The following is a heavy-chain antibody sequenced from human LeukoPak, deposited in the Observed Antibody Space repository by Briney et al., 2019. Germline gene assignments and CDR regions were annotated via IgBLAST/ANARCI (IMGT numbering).Heavy chain of an antibody. CDR3: ASSMSYGDYVGY. V-gene: IGHV4-38-2*02. CDR1: GYSISSGYY. J-gene: IGHJ4*02. Sequence: PSETLSLTCTVSGYSISSGYYWGWIRQPPGKGLEWIGSIYHSGSTYYNPSLKSRVTISVDTSKNQFSLKLSSVTAADTAVYYCASSMSYGDYVGYWGQGTLVTVSS. CDR2: IYHSGST. D-gene: IGHD4-17*01.